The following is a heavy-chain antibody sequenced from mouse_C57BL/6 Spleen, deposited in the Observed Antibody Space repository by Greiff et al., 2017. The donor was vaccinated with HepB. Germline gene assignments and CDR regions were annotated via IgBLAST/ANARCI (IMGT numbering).Heavy chain of an antibody. CDR2: INPNNGGT. CDR3: ARFTTVVGYAMDY. Sequence: VQLQQSGPELVKPGASVKIPCKASGYTFTDYNMDWVKQSHGKSLEWIGDINPNNGGTIYNQKFKGKATLTVDKSSSTAYMELRSLTSEDTAVYDCARFTTVVGYAMDYWGQGTSVTVSS. V-gene: IGHV1-18*01. J-gene: IGHJ4*01. CDR1: GYTFTDYN. D-gene: IGHD1-1*01.